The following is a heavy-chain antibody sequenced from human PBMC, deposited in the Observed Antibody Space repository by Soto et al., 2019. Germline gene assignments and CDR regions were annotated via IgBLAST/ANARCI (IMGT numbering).Heavy chain of an antibody. CDR2: ISGSGGST. CDR1: GFTFSSYA. Sequence: EVQLLESGGGLVQPGGSLRLSCAASGFTFSSYAMSWVRQAPGKGLEWVSAISGSGGSTYYADSVKGRFTISRDNSKNTPYLQMNSLRAEDTAVYYCAKDREAIYYCMDVWGQGTTVTVSS. D-gene: IGHD3-3*01. J-gene: IGHJ6*02. V-gene: IGHV3-23*01. CDR3: AKDREAIYYCMDV.